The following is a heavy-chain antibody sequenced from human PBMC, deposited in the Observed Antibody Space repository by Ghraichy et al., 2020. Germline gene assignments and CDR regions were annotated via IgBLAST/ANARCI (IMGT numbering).Heavy chain of an antibody. J-gene: IGHJ6*02. V-gene: IGHV1-2*06. CDR1: GYTFTGYY. CDR3: ASQQLSYYYYYGMDV. Sequence: ASVKVSCKASGYTFTGYYMHWVRQAPGQGLEWMGRINPNSGGTNYAQKFQGRVTMTRDTSISTAYMELSRLRSDDTAVYYCASQQLSYYYYYGMDVWGQGTTVTVSS. D-gene: IGHD6-13*01. CDR2: INPNSGGT.